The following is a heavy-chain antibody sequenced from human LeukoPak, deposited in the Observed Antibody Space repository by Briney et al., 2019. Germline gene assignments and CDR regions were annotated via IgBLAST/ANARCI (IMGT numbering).Heavy chain of an antibody. Sequence: SETLSPTCTVAGGSINSSSNQWCWIRQPPEKGLEWIGSISYSGNTYYKPPLKSRVTVSVDTSKKQFSLKLSSVTAADTAVYLYAKIPIVIVPAYFDSWGQGTLVTVSS. CDR2: ISYSGNT. J-gene: IGHJ4*02. D-gene: IGHD2-2*01. V-gene: IGHV4-39*01. CDR3: AKIPIVIVPAYFDS. CDR1: GGSINSSSNQ.